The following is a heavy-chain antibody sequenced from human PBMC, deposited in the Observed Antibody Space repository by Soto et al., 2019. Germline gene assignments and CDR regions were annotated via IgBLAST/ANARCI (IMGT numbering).Heavy chain of an antibody. D-gene: IGHD3-22*01. J-gene: IGHJ3*02. CDR2: ISYDGRNE. V-gene: IGHV3-30*03. CDR3: ARGGPGGYDSSGYSDAFDI. Sequence: GGSLRLSCVASGFSFSRYAMDWVRQAPGKGLKWVAIISYDGRNEYYADSVEGRFTISRHNSKNTLYLQMNSLRVEDTAVYYCARGGPGGYDSSGYSDAFDIWGQGTMVTVSS. CDR1: GFSFSRYA.